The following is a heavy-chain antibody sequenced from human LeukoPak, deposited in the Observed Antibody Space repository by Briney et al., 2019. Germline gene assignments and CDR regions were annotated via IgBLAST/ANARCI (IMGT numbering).Heavy chain of an antibody. CDR3: AKLYDSSGSWFDP. J-gene: IGHJ5*02. D-gene: IGHD3-22*01. V-gene: IGHV3-23*01. CDR2: ISGSGGST. Sequence: AGGSLRLSCAASGSTFSDYYMSWIRQAPGKGLEWVSAISGSGGSTYYADSVKGRFTISRDNSKNTLYLQMNSLRAEDTAVYYCAKLYDSSGSWFDPWGQGTLVTVSS. CDR1: GSTFSDYY.